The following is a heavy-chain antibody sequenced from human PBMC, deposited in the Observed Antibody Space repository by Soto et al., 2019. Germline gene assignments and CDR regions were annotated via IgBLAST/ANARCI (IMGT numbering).Heavy chain of an antibody. J-gene: IGHJ4*02. CDR3: VALGAHIF. CDR2: IASAGDT. Sequence: EVQLVESGGGLVQPGGSLRLSCVVSGFTFSNYDMHWVRQATGKGLEWVSAIASAGDTYYADSVKGRFTISRENAGDSLFLQMSSLRVGDTGVYYCVALGAHIFWGQGTLVTVSS. D-gene: IGHD2-8*02. V-gene: IGHV3-13*04. CDR1: GFTFSNYD.